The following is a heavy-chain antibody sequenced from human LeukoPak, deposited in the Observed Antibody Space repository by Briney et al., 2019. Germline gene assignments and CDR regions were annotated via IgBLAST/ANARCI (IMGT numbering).Heavy chain of an antibody. Sequence: GRSLRLSCAASGFPFSNSEMNWVRQAPGKGLECVSYISNDGNTIYYADSVKGRFTVYRDNAKNSGYLQMNSLRAEDMAVYYCASGVMYYDSSGRNYWGQGTLVTVSS. V-gene: IGHV3-48*03. CDR1: GFPFSNSE. J-gene: IGHJ4*02. D-gene: IGHD3-22*01. CDR2: ISNDGNTI. CDR3: ASGVMYYDSSGRNY.